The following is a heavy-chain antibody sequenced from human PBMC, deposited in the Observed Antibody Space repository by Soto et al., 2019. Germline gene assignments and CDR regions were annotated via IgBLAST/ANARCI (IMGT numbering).Heavy chain of an antibody. CDR1: GGSISSYY. V-gene: IGHV4-59*01. D-gene: IGHD6-6*01. CDR3: ARGLRLGGSSVRYGMDV. Sequence: QVQLQESGPGLVKPSETLSLTCTVSGGSISSYYWSWIRQPPGKGLEWIGYIYYSGSTNYNPSLKVRVTISVATSKNQFSLKLSSVTSADTAVYYCARGLRLGGSSVRYGMDVWGQGTTVTVSS. CDR2: IYYSGST. J-gene: IGHJ6*02.